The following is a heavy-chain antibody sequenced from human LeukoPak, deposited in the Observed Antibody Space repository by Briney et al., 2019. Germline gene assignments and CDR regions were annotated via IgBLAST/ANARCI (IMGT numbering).Heavy chain of an antibody. D-gene: IGHD2-15*01. V-gene: IGHV4-34*01. J-gene: IGHJ4*02. CDR2: INPSGST. CDR3: ASTRVYCSGGSCYSGLFFDY. Sequence: PSETLSLTCAVYGGSFSGYYWSWIRQPTGKGLEWIGEINPSGSTNYNPSLKSRVTISVDTSKNQFSLKLSSVTAADTAVYYCASTRVYCSGGSCYSGLFFDYWGQGTLVTVSS. CDR1: GGSFSGYY.